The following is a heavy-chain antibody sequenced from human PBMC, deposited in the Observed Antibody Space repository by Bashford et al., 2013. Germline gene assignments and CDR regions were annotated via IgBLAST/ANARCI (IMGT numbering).Heavy chain of an antibody. Sequence: VRQAPGKGLEWVAVISHDGVKRYYADSVRGRFTISRDNSKNTLYLQMNSLRAEDTAVYYCARCGVGAPSDGWYFDLWGQGTMVTVSS. D-gene: IGHD1-26*01. J-gene: IGHJ3*01. V-gene: IGHV3-30*14. CDR2: ISHDGVKR. CDR3: ARCGVGAPSDGWYFDL.